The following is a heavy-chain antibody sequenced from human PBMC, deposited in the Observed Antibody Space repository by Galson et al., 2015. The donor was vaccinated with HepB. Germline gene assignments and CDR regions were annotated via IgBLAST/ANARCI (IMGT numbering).Heavy chain of an antibody. CDR2: IYYSGST. V-gene: IGHV4-39*01. CDR3: ARRAGYKWVDY. Sequence: LSLTCTVSGGSISSSSYYWGWIRQPPGKGLEWIGSIYYSGSTYYNPSLKSRVTISVDTSKNQFSLKLSSVTAADTAVYYCARRAGYKWVDYWGQGTLVTVSS. CDR1: GGSISSSSYY. J-gene: IGHJ4*02. D-gene: IGHD5-24*01.